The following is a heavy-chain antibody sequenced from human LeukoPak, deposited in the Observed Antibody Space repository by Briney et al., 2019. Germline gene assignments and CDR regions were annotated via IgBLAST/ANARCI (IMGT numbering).Heavy chain of an antibody. CDR2: ISYDGSNK. D-gene: IGHD3-10*01. J-gene: IGHJ6*02. V-gene: IGHV3-30*18. Sequence: QPGRSLRLSCAASGFTFSSYGMHWVRQAPGKGLEWVAVISYDGSNKYYADSVKGRFTISRDNSKNTLYLQMNSLRAEDTAVYYCAKEISGPSPGMDVWGQGTTVTVSS. CDR3: AKEISGPSPGMDV. CDR1: GFTFSSYG.